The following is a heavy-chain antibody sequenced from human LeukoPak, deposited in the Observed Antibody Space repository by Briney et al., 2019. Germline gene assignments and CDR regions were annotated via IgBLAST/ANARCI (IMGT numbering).Heavy chain of an antibody. V-gene: IGHV4-59*08. J-gene: IGHJ5*02. Sequence: PSETLSLTRTVSGGSISRYYWSWIRQPPEKGLEWIGYIYYSGSTNYNPSPKSRVTMSIDTSKNQFSLKLSSVTAADTAVYYCARGIIAARPGNWFDPWGQGTPVTVSS. CDR1: GGSISRYY. CDR2: IYYSGST. D-gene: IGHD6-6*01. CDR3: ARGIIAARPGNWFDP.